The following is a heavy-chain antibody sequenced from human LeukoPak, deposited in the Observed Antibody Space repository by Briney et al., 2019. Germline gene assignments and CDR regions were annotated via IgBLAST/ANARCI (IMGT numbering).Heavy chain of an antibody. CDR2: IYYSGST. Sequence: PSETLSLTCTVSGDSVSSYYWSWIRQAPGKGLEWIGYIYYSGSTNYNPSLKSRVTISVDTSKTQFSLNLTSVTAADTAMYYCARLGGCSGGSCYSAYYYYAMDVWGQGTTVTVSS. V-gene: IGHV4-59*08. CDR3: ARLGGCSGGSCYSAYYYYAMDV. CDR1: GDSVSSYY. D-gene: IGHD2-15*01. J-gene: IGHJ6*02.